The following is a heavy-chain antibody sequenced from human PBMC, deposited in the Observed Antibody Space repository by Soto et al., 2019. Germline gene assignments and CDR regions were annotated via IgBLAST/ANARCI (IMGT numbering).Heavy chain of an antibody. CDR1: GFTFGIYS. CDR3: ARGDRFRCSGDRCFSDGLFLS. J-gene: IGHJ5*02. Sequence: EVQLVESGGGLVQRGGSLRLSCAASGFTFGIYSMNWVRQAPGKGLEWISYIHGSSSTMDYADSGKGRFIISRDNADNSLYLQMNSLRDADTAVYYCARGDRFRCSGDRCFSDGLFLSWGQGTLVTVSS. D-gene: IGHD2-15*01. CDR2: IHGSSSTM. V-gene: IGHV3-48*02.